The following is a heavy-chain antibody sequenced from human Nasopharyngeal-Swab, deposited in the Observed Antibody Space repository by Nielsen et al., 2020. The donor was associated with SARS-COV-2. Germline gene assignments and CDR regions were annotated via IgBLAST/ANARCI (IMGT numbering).Heavy chain of an antibody. J-gene: IGHJ4*02. CDR3: VKDRGAHSVVVVAAS. V-gene: IGHV3-64D*06. Sequence: GESLKISCSASGSTFSSYTMHWVRQAPGKGLEHVSAISSNGGSTYYADSVKGRFTISRDNSKNTLNLQMSSLRAEDTAVYYCVKDRGAHSVVVVAASWGQGTLVTVSP. CDR2: ISSNGGST. CDR1: GSTFSSYT. D-gene: IGHD2-15*01.